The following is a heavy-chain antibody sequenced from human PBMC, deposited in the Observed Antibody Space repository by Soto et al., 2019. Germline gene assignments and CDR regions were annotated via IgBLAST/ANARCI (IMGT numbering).Heavy chain of an antibody. CDR3: GRVVEGATRHTDFDS. CDR2: VYYSGGA. CDR1: GGSIHNSHSF. V-gene: IGHV4-39*01. J-gene: IGHJ4*02. Sequence: SETLSLTCAVSGGSIHNSHSFWGWIRQPPGKGLEFIGSVYYSGGAYYSPSLESRVTVSVDPSKNQFSLRLNSVTATDTAVYYCGRVVEGATRHTDFDSWGPGTLVTVSS. D-gene: IGHD2-15*01.